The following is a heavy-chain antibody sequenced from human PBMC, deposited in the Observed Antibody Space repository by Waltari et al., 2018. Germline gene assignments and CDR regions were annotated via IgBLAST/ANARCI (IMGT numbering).Heavy chain of an antibody. Sequence: QVQLVQSGAEVKKPGASVKVSCKASGYTFTSYGISWVRRAPGQGLEGLGWISADNGNTNYAQKVKGRVTMTTDTSTSTAYMELRSLRADDTAVYYCAREQRLGFPNPLGYWGQGTLVTVSS. V-gene: IGHV1-18*01. CDR1: GYTFTSYG. CDR3: AREQRLGFPNPLGY. CDR2: ISADNGNT. J-gene: IGHJ4*02. D-gene: IGHD1-1*01.